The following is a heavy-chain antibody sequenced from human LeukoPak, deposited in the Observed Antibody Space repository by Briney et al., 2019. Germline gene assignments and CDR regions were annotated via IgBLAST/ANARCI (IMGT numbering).Heavy chain of an antibody. J-gene: IGHJ4*02. V-gene: IGHV1-2*02. Sequence: ASVKVSCKASGYTFTGYYMHWVRQAPGQGLEWMGWINPNSGGTNYAQKFQGRVTMTRDTSISTAYMELSRLRSDDTAVYYCAKDIHGSGSYLGFDYWGQGTLVTVSS. CDR3: AKDIHGSGSYLGFDY. CDR2: INPNSGGT. D-gene: IGHD3-10*01. CDR1: GYTFTGYY.